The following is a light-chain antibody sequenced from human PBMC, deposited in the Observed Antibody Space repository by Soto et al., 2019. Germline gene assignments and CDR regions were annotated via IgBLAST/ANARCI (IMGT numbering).Light chain of an antibody. J-gene: IGLJ2*01. CDR1: SSDVGGYNY. Sequence: QSALTQPPSASGSPGQSVTISCTGTSSDVGGYNYVSWYQQRPGKAPKLMIYEVNKRPSGVPDRFSGSKSGNTASLTVSGLQAEDEADYYCSSYGGSNNLVFGGGTKLTVL. CDR2: EVN. CDR3: SSYGGSNNLV. V-gene: IGLV2-8*01.